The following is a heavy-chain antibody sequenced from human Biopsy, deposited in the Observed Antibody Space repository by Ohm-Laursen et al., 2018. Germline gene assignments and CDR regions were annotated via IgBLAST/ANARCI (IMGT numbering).Heavy chain of an antibody. V-gene: IGHV4-31*11. D-gene: IGHD4-11*01. J-gene: IGHJ6*02. CDR2: IYYNGNT. CDR3: ARDSGILNYGNFKYYHYYGMDV. Sequence: TLSLTWAVSGGSISIGGSYWSWIRQHPGKGLEWIGYIYYNGNTNYNPSLKSRVSMSVDTSKNQFSLTLSSVTAADTAVYYCARDSGILNYGNFKYYHYYGMDVWGQGTKVTVSS. CDR1: GGSISIGGSY.